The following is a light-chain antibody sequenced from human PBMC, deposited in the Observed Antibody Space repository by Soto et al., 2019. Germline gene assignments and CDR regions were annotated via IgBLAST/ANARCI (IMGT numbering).Light chain of an antibody. CDR2: GAS. Sequence: IVMTQSPATLSVSPGESATLSCRASQRVSPNVAWYQQRPGQAPRLLIYGASTRATGIPGRFSGSGSGTEFTLTISSLESEDFAVYYCQQYYSWPSFGQGTRLEIK. CDR3: QQYYSWPS. V-gene: IGKV3-15*01. J-gene: IGKJ5*01. CDR1: QRVSPN.